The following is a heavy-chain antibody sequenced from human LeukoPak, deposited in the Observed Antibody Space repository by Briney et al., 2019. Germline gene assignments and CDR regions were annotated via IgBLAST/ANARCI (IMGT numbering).Heavy chain of an antibody. CDR1: GGSFSGYY. CDR2: INHSGST. CDR3: ARGAYDYVWGSYHHNWFDP. J-gene: IGHJ5*02. V-gene: IGHV4-34*01. D-gene: IGHD3-16*02. Sequence: SETLSLTCAVYGGSFSGYYWSWLRQPPGKGLEWIGEINHSGSTNYNPSLKSRVTISVDTSKNQFSLKLSSVTAADTAVYYCARGAYDYVWGSYHHNWFDPWGQGTLVTVSS.